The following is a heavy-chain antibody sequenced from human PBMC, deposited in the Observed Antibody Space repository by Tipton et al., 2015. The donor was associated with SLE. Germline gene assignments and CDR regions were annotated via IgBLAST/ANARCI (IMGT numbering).Heavy chain of an antibody. D-gene: IGHD6-13*01. CDR1: GGSIRSSYYY. Sequence: TLSLTCTVSGGSIRSSYYYWGWIRQPPGKGLEWIGNIYYSGSTYYNPSLKSRVTISVDTSRNQFSLKLGSVTAADTAVYYCAGGYSSSWGAFDIWGQGTMVTVSS. CDR3: AGGYSSSWGAFDI. J-gene: IGHJ3*02. CDR2: IYYSGST. V-gene: IGHV4-39*01.